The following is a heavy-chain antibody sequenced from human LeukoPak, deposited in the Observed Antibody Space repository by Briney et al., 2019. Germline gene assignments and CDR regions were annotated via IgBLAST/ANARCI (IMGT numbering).Heavy chain of an antibody. D-gene: IGHD3-10*01. CDR2: SNSDGSST. V-gene: IGHV3-74*01. CDR3: ARDRITMVRGVIILYNWFDP. CDR1: GFTFSSYW. J-gene: IGHJ5*02. Sequence: GGSLRLSCAASGFTFSSYWMHWVRQAPGKGLVWVSRSNSDGSSTSYADSVKGRFTISRDNAKNTLYLQMNSLRAENTAVYYCARDRITMVRGVIILYNWFDPWGQGTLVTVSS.